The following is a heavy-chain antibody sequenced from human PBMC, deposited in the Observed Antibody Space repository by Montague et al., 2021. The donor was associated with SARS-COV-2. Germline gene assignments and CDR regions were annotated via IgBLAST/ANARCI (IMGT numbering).Heavy chain of an antibody. Sequence: SETLSLTCTVSSDSINSYYWGRIRQPPGKRLEWLGYVYSSGTTNYNPSLKSRVTISVDTSKNQFSLKLSSVTAADTAVYYCARGVASSEGNWFDPWGQGTLGTVSS. CDR1: SDSINSYY. D-gene: IGHD6-13*01. V-gene: IGHV4-59*01. CDR2: VYSSGTT. CDR3: ARGVASSEGNWFDP. J-gene: IGHJ5*02.